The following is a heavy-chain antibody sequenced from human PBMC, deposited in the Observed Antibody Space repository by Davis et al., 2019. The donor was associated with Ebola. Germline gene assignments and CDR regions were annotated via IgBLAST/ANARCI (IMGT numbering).Heavy chain of an antibody. V-gene: IGHV3-23*01. D-gene: IGHD2-2*02. CDR1: GFTFSSYA. CDR2: ISGSGGST. Sequence: PGGSLRLSCAASGFTFSSYAMSWVRQAPGKGLEWVSAISGSGGSTYYADSVKGRFTISRDNSKNTLYLQMNSLRAEDTAVYYCAKVHKYCSSTSCYTPYYFDYWGQGTLVTVSS. J-gene: IGHJ4*02. CDR3: AKVHKYCSSTSCYTPYYFDY.